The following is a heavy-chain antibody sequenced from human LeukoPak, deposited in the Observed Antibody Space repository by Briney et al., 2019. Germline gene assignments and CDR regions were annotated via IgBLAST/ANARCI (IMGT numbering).Heavy chain of an antibody. J-gene: IGHJ4*02. D-gene: IGHD5-12*01. CDR1: GGSIRSSSYY. V-gene: IGHV4-39*02. Sequence: SETLSLTCTVSGGSIRSSSYYWGWIRQPPGKGLEWIGNIYYSGSTYYNPSLKSRVTMSVDTSKNHFSLKLSSLTAADTAVYYCARRRGYDHFDYWGQGTLVTVSS. CDR3: ARRRGYDHFDY. CDR2: IYYSGST.